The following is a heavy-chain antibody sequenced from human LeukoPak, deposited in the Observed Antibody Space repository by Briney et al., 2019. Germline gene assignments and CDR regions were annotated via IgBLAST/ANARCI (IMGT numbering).Heavy chain of an antibody. Sequence: ASVKVSCKASGYTFTSYGISWVRQAPGQGPEWMGWISTSTGDTKYTQKFQGRVTLTTVTSTSTAYMELSSLRSDDTAVYYCARDDNYGIFVNVDYWGQGTLVTVSS. V-gene: IGHV1-18*01. D-gene: IGHD4-11*01. CDR2: ISTSTGDT. J-gene: IGHJ4*02. CDR1: GYTFTSYG. CDR3: ARDDNYGIFVNVDY.